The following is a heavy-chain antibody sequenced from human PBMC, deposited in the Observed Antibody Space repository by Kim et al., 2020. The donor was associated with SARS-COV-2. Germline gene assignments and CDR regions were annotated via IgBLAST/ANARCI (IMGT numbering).Heavy chain of an antibody. CDR1: GGAISSSSYY. V-gene: IGHV4-39*01. CDR2: IYYSGST. CDR3: ARTPYGSGRAFDY. D-gene: IGHD3-10*01. Sequence: SETLSLTCTVSGGAISSSSYYWGWIRQPPGKGLEWIGNIYYSGSTSYNPSLKSRVTISVDTSKNQFSLKLNSVTAADTAVYYCARTPYGSGRAFDYWGQGTLVTVSS. J-gene: IGHJ4*02.